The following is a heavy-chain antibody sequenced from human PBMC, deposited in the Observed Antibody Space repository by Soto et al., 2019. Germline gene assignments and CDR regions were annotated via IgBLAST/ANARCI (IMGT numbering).Heavy chain of an antibody. CDR2: ISGSGGSI. J-gene: IGHJ6*02. Sequence: EVQLLESGGGLVQPGGSLRLSCAASGFTFSTYAMNWVRQAPGNGLEWVSAISGSGGSIHYADSVKGRFTISRDNSKNARYLQMNSLRDEDTAVDHCVKGYWKGDVWGQGTTVTVSS. V-gene: IGHV3-23*01. CDR3: VKGYWKGDV. CDR1: GFTFSTYA. D-gene: IGHD1-1*01.